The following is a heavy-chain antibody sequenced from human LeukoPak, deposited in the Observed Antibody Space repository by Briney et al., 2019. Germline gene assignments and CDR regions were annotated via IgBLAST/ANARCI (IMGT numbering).Heavy chain of an antibody. CDR2: IIPIFGTA. CDR3: ASKGGYSSSWYGDYFHY. V-gene: IGHV1-69*05. CDR1: GGTFSSYA. J-gene: IGHJ4*02. Sequence: SVKVSCKASGGTFSSYAISWVRQAPGQGLEWMGRIIPIFGTANYAQKFQGRVTITTDESTSTAYMELSSLRSEDTAVYYCASKGGYSSSWYGDYFHYWGQGTLVTVSS. D-gene: IGHD6-13*01.